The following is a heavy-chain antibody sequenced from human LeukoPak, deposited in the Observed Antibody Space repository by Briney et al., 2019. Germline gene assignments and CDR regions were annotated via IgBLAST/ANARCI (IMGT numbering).Heavy chain of an antibody. Sequence: SETLSLTCTVSGGSISSYYWSWIRQPPGKGLEWIGYIYYRGSTNYNPSLKSRVTISVDTSKNQFSLKLSSVTAADTAVYYCARFSRYDYYFDYWGQGTLVTVSS. CDR1: GGSISSYY. D-gene: IGHD5-12*01. J-gene: IGHJ4*02. CDR3: ARFSRYDYYFDY. V-gene: IGHV4-59*01. CDR2: IYYRGST.